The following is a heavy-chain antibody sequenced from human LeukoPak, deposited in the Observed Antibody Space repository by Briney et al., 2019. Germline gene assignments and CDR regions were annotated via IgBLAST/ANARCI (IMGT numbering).Heavy chain of an antibody. Sequence: LGESLKISWKGSGYSFPSYWIGWVRQMPGKGLEWMGIIYPGDSDTRYSPSFQGQVTISADKSISTAYLQWSSLKASDTAMYYCTVVDYYGSGSYTPFDYWGQGTLVTVSS. CDR2: IYPGDSDT. J-gene: IGHJ4*02. D-gene: IGHD3-10*01. V-gene: IGHV5-51*01. CDR3: TVVDYYGSGSYTPFDY. CDR1: GYSFPSYW.